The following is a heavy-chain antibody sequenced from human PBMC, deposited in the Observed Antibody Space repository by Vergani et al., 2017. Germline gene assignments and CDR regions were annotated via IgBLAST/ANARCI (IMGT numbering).Heavy chain of an antibody. CDR1: GGSISSSSYY. CDR2: IYYSGST. J-gene: IGHJ5*02. D-gene: IGHD2-2*01. Sequence: QLQLQESGPGLVKPSETLSLTCTVSGGSISSSSYYWGWIRQPPGKGLEWIGSIYYSGSTNYNPSLKSRVTISVDTSKNQFSLKLSSVTAADTAVYYCARAVPRDPLIVVVPAANKGGRWFDPWGQGTLVTVSS. CDR3: ARAVPRDPLIVVVPAANKGGRWFDP. V-gene: IGHV4-39*07.